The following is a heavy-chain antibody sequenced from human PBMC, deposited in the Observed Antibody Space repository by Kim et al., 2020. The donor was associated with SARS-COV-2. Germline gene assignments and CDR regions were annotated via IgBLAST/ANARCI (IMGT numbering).Heavy chain of an antibody. J-gene: IGHJ4*02. V-gene: IGHV4-39*07. CDR2: IYYSGST. Sequence: SETLSLTCTVSGGSISSSSYYWGWIRQPPGKGLEWIGSIYYSGSTYYNPSLKSRVTISVDTSKNQFSLKLSSVTAADTAVYYCAREGRRRGYDILTGYYSLEQLFDYWGQGTLVTVSS. D-gene: IGHD3-9*01. CDR1: GGSISSSSYY. CDR3: AREGRRRGYDILTGYYSLEQLFDY.